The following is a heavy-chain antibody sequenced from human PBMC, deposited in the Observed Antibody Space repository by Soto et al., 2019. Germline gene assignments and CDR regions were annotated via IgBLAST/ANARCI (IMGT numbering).Heavy chain of an antibody. J-gene: IGHJ6*02. CDR2: ISAYNGNT. Sequence: QVQLVQSGAEVKKPGASVKVSCKASGYTFTSYGICWVRQAPGQGLEWMGWISAYNGNTNYAQKLQGRVTMTTDTSXSXXYMELRSLRSDDTALYYCARDPTIFGVVQNYGMDVWGQGTTVTVSS. CDR1: GYTFTSYG. D-gene: IGHD3-3*01. V-gene: IGHV1-18*01. CDR3: ARDPTIFGVVQNYGMDV.